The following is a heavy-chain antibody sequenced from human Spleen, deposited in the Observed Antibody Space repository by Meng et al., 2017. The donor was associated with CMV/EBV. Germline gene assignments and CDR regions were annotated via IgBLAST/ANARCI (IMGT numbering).Heavy chain of an antibody. CDR2: ISHSGST. J-gene: IGHJ1*01. D-gene: IGHD2-15*01. CDR3: ARLDCSGGSCYPIGYFQH. CDR1: GGSFLGYY. Sequence: KPPRTLSLTCVSYGGSFLGYYWSWIRKPPGKGLEWIGEISHSGSTNYNPSLKSRVTISVDTSKNQFSLKLSSVTAADTAVYYCARLDCSGGSCYPIGYFQHWGQGTLVTVSS. V-gene: IGHV4-34*01.